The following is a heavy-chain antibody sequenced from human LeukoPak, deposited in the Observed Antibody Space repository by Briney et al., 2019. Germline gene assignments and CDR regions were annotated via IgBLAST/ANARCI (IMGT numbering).Heavy chain of an antibody. CDR2: IRYDGSNK. D-gene: IGHD3-22*01. CDR1: GFTFSSYG. J-gene: IGHJ4*02. Sequence: GGSLRLSCAASGFTFSSYGMHWVRQAPGKGLEWVAFIRYDGSNKYYADSVKGRFTISRDNSKNTLYLQMNSLRAEDTAVYYCAKNGYDSSGFDYWGQGTLVTVS. V-gene: IGHV3-30*02. CDR3: AKNGYDSSGFDY.